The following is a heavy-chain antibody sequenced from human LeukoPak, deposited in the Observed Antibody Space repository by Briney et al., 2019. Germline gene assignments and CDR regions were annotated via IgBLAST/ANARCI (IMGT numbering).Heavy chain of an antibody. CDR3: ARGPGPAGGSSGWYYFDY. Sequence: PGGSLRLSCAASGFTFSTYGMHWVRQAPGKGLEWVAVISYDGSDKYYADSVKGRFTISRDNSNNTLYLQMDSLRVEDTAVYYCARGPGPAGGSSGWYYFDYWGQGTLVTVSS. CDR2: ISYDGSDK. CDR1: GFTFSTYG. D-gene: IGHD6-19*01. J-gene: IGHJ4*02. V-gene: IGHV3-30*03.